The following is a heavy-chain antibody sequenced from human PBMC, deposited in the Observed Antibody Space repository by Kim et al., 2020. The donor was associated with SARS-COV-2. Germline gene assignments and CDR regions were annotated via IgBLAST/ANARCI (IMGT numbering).Heavy chain of an antibody. Sequence: GGSLRLSCAASGFTFSSYGMHWVRQAPGKGLEWVAVIWYDGSNKYYADSVKGRFTISRDNSKNTLYLQMNSLRAEDTAVYYCARDLAPWLRLPDAFDIWGQGTMVTVSS. CDR1: GFTFSSYG. CDR2: IWYDGSNK. D-gene: IGHD5-12*01. CDR3: ARDLAPWLRLPDAFDI. V-gene: IGHV3-33*01. J-gene: IGHJ3*02.